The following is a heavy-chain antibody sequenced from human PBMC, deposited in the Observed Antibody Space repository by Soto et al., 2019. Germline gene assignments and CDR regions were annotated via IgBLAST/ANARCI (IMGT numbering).Heavy chain of an antibody. CDR1: GFTFSSYW. V-gene: IGHV3-7*01. CDR3: ASGYCSGGSCYPLPYDY. Sequence: GSLRLSCAASGFTFSSYWMSWVRQAPGKGLEWVANIKQDGSEKYYVDSVKGRFTTSRDNAKNSLYLQMNSLRAEDTAVYYCASGYCSGGSCYPLPYDYWSQGTLVTVSS. J-gene: IGHJ4*02. CDR2: IKQDGSEK. D-gene: IGHD2-15*01.